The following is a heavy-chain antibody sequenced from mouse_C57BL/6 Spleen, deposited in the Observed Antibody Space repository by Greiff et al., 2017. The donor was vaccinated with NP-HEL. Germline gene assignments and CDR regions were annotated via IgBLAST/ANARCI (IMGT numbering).Heavy chain of an antibody. CDR1: GYTFTSYW. CDR3: ASYGSSYSYYFDY. J-gene: IGHJ2*01. CDR2: INPSSGYT. D-gene: IGHD1-1*01. Sequence: VQLQQSGAELAKPGASVKLSCKASGYTFTSYWMHWVKQRPGQGLEWIGYINPSSGYTKYNQKFKDKATLTADKSSSTAYMQLSSLTYEDSAVYYCASYGSSYSYYFDYWGQGTTLTVSS. V-gene: IGHV1-7*01.